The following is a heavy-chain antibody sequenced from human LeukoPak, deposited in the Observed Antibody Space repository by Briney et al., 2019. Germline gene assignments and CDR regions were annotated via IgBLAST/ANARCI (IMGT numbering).Heavy chain of an antibody. J-gene: IGHJ4*02. D-gene: IGHD6-19*01. CDR2: INHSGST. V-gene: IGHV4-34*01. CDR3: ARGTLYSGWSYYFDY. CDR1: GGSFSGYY. Sequence: SETLSLTCAVYGGSFSGYYWSWIRQPPGKGLEWIGEINHSGSTNYNPSLKSRVTILVDTSKNQFSLRLSSVTAADTAVYYCARGTLYSGWSYYFDYWGQGSQVTVSS.